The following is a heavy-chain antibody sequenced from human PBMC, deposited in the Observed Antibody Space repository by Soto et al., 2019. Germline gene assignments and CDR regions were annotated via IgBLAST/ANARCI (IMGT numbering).Heavy chain of an antibody. Sequence: GSLRLSCAASGFTFSSYAMHWVRQAPGKGLEWVAVISYDGSNKYYADSVKGRFTISRDNSKNTLYLQMNSLRAEDTAVYYCARDESSYDFWSRTNYGMDAWGQGTTVTVSS. V-gene: IGHV3-30-3*01. D-gene: IGHD3-3*01. J-gene: IGHJ6*02. CDR2: ISYDGSNK. CDR1: GFTFSSYA. CDR3: ARDESSYDFWSRTNYGMDA.